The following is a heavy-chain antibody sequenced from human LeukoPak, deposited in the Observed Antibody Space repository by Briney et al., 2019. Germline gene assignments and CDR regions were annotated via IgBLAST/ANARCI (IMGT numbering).Heavy chain of an antibody. Sequence: GGSLRLSCAASGFTFSSYAMSWVRQAPGKGLEWVSAISGSGGSTYYADSVKGRFTISRDNSKNTLYLQMNSLRAEDTAVYYCAKVRSTSLLWFGEPPDYWGQGTLVTVSS. CDR1: GFTFSSYA. J-gene: IGHJ4*02. CDR3: AKVRSTSLLWFGEPPDY. V-gene: IGHV3-23*01. D-gene: IGHD3-10*01. CDR2: ISGSGGST.